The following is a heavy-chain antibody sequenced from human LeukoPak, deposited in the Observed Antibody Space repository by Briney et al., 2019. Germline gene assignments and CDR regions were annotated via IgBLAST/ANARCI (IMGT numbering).Heavy chain of an antibody. CDR3: ARNRDSSSWHYWFDP. CDR2: IYYSGST. Sequence: KPSETLSLTCTVSGGSISSYYWSWIRQPPGKGLEWIGYIYYSGSTNYNPSLKSRVTISVDTSKNQFSLKLSSVTAADTAVYYCARNRDSSSWHYWFDPWGQGTLVTVSS. CDR1: GGSISSYY. D-gene: IGHD6-13*01. V-gene: IGHV4-59*01. J-gene: IGHJ5*02.